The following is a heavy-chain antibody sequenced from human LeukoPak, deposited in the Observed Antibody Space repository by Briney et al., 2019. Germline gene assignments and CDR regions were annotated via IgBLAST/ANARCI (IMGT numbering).Heavy chain of an antibody. CDR1: GGSISSGGYY. J-gene: IGHJ4*02. V-gene: IGHV4-31*01. CDR2: IYYIGST. CDR3: ARAWGTLLYVDY. D-gene: IGHD1/OR15-1a*01. Sequence: PSQTLSLTCTVSGGSISSGGYYWSWIRQHPGKGLEWIQYIYYIGSTYYNPSLKRAVTISVDTSKNQLSLKLSSVTAADTAVYYCARAWGTLLYVDYWGQGTLVTVSS.